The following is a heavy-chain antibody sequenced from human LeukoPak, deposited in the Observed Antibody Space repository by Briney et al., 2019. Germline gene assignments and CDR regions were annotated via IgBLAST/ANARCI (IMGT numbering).Heavy chain of an antibody. Sequence: PSETLSLTCTVPGGSISSYYWSWIRQPPGKGLEWIGYIYYSGSTNYNPSLKSRVIISVDPSKNQFSLKLSSVTAADTAVYYCARDDGRSDAFDIWGQGTMVTVSS. J-gene: IGHJ3*02. CDR2: IYYSGST. CDR3: ARDDGRSDAFDI. V-gene: IGHV4-59*01. D-gene: IGHD5-24*01. CDR1: GGSISSYY.